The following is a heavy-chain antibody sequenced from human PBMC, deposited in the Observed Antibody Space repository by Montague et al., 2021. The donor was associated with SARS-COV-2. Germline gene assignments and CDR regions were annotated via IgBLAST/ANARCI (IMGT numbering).Heavy chain of an antibody. J-gene: IGHJ4*02. Sequence: SETLSLTCSVSGGSTSNYYWTWIRQSPGKGLQWIGYIFYTGSTKFNPSLKTRVTLTLDTPKNHFSLKLSSVTAADTAVYYCARAQNTCFIANCVNYFEVWGLGALVTVSS. CDR1: GGSTSNYY. CDR2: IFYTGST. CDR3: ARAQNTCFIANCVNYFEV. V-gene: IGHV4-59*01. D-gene: IGHD1-1*01.